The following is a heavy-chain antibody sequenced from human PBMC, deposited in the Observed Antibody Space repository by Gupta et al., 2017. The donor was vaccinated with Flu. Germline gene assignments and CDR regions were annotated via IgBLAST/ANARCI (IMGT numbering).Heavy chain of an antibody. Sequence: QVQLVQSGGDLKKPGASVRVSCRSSSYTFMNFDIAWVRQAPGQRLEWMGRINPYTGNTKYAQKFQGRVAMTTDTSTDTAYMELRNLRSDDTALYYCARRTSDNSYSYEGIDSWGQGSLVTVSS. CDR3: ARRTSDNSYSYEGIDS. J-gene: IGHJ4*02. CDR1: SYTFMNFD. V-gene: IGHV1-18*01. CDR2: INPYTGNT. D-gene: IGHD2-15*01.